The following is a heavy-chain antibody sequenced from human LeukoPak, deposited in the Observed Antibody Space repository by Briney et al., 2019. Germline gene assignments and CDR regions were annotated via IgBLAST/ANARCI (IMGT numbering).Heavy chain of an antibody. Sequence: PSETLSLTCTVSGGSISSSDDYWGWIRQPPGKGLDWIGSIYYSGSTYYTPSPKSRVAISVDTSKNKFSLKLTSVTAADTAVYYCARTGSWVKVFDPWGQGTLVTVSS. CDR3: ARTGSWVKVFDP. CDR2: IYYSGST. CDR1: GGSISSSDDY. D-gene: IGHD6-13*01. V-gene: IGHV4-39*07. J-gene: IGHJ5*02.